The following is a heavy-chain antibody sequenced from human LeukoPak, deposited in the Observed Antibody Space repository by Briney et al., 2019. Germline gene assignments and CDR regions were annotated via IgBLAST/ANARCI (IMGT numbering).Heavy chain of an antibody. J-gene: IGHJ4*02. CDR1: GFTFSSYD. Sequence: PGGSLRLSCAASGFTFSSYDMHWVRQATGKGLEWVSAIGTAGDTYYPGSVKGRFTISRENAKNSLYLQMNSLRAGDTAVYYCARGTSLTGTTTQPTFDYWGQGTLVTVSS. CDR2: IGTAGDT. D-gene: IGHD1-7*01. CDR3: ARGTSLTGTTTQPTFDY. V-gene: IGHV3-13*01.